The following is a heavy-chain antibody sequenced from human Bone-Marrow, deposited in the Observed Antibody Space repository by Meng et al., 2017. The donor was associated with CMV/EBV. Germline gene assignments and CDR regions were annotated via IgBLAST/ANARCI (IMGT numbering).Heavy chain of an antibody. CDR2: ISSSGNYI. CDR3: ARDKTHRSNYYDSSGIF. CDR1: GFTFSTYN. V-gene: IGHV3-21*01. J-gene: IGHJ4*02. Sequence: GESLKISCAASGFTFSTYNMNWVRQAPGKGLEWVSSISSSGNYIYYADSVKGRFTISRDNAKNSLYLRMNNLRAEDTAVYYCARDKTHRSNYYDSSGIFWGQGALVTVSS. D-gene: IGHD3-22*01.